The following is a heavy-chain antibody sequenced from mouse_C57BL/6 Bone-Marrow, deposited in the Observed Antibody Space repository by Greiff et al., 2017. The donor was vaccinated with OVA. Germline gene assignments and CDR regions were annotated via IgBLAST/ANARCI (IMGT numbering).Heavy chain of an antibody. CDR1: GFTFSSYG. CDR3: ARGSAY. Sequence: EVKLVESGGDLVKPGGSLKLSCAASGFTFSSYGMSWVRQTPDKRLEWVATISSGGSYTYYPDSVKGRFTISRDNAKNTLYLQMSSLKSEDTAMYYCARGSAYWGQGTLVTVSA. J-gene: IGHJ3*01. CDR2: ISSGGSYT. V-gene: IGHV5-6*01.